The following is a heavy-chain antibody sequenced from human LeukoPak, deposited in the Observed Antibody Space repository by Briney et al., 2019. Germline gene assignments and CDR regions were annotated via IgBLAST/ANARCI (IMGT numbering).Heavy chain of an antibody. CDR2: IIPIFGTA. V-gene: IGHV1-69*05. CDR1: GGTFSSYA. D-gene: IGHD3-3*01. J-gene: IGHJ5*02. CDR3: ARGRRSGNNWFDP. Sequence: SVKVSCKASGGTFSSYAISWVRQAPGQGLEWMGGIIPIFGTANYAQKFQGRVTITTDESTSTAYMELSSLRSEDTAVYYCARGRRSGNNWFDPWGQGTLVTVSS.